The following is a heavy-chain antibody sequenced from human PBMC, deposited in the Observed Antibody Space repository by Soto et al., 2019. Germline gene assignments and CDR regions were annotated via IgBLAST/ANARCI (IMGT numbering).Heavy chain of an antibody. CDR2: ISGGGETT. J-gene: IGHJ4*02. D-gene: IGHD4-4*01. V-gene: IGHV3-23*01. CDR3: AKNSGWVT. Sequence: EVQILESGGGLVQPGGSLRLSCVATGFTFHTNDMSWIRQAPGKGLEWVSLISGGGETTKYADSVKGRFTISRDNSKLTVYLEMNTLRAEDTALYYCAKNSGWVTWGQGTLVTVSS. CDR1: GFTFHTND.